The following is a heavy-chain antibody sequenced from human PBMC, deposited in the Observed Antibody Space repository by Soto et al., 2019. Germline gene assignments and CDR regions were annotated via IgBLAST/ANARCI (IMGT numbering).Heavy chain of an antibody. V-gene: IGHV1-69*13. J-gene: IGHJ4*02. CDR2: IIPIFGTA. CDR1: GGTFSSYA. Sequence: SVKVSCKASGGTFSSYAISWVRQAPGQGLEWMGGIIPIFGTANYAQKFQGRVTITADESTSTAYMELSSLRSEDTAVYYCARARYDILTGNRPPGYFDYWGQGTLVTVSS. D-gene: IGHD3-9*01. CDR3: ARARYDILTGNRPPGYFDY.